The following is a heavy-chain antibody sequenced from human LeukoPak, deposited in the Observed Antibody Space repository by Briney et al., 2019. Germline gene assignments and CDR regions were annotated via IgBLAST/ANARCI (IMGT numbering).Heavy chain of an antibody. Sequence: PSETLSLTCIVSGGSISSYYWSWIRQPAGKGLEWIGRFYTSGITNYNPSLKSRVTMSVDTSKNQFSLKLTSVTAADTAVYYCARDSPGAFDIWGQGTMVTVSS. CDR1: GGSISSYY. CDR2: FYTSGIT. V-gene: IGHV4-4*07. J-gene: IGHJ3*02. CDR3: ARDSPGAFDI.